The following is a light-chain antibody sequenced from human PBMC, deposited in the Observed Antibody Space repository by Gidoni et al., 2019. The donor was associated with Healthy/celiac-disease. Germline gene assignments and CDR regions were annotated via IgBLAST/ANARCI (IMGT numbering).Light chain of an antibody. V-gene: IGKV1-39*01. CDR1: QGISSY. J-gene: IGKJ1*01. CDR3: QQRYSTPPWT. CDR2: AAS. Sequence: DIQMTQSPSSLSASVGDRVTITCRASQGISSYLNWYQQKPGKAPKLLLYAASSLQSGVPSRFSGSGSGTAFSLTISSLQPEDFATYYCQQRYSTPPWTFGQGTKVEIK.